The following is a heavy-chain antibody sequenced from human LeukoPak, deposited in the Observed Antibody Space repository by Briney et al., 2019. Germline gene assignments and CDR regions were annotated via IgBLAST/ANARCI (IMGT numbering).Heavy chain of an antibody. J-gene: IGHJ5*02. Sequence: SQTLSLTCAVSGGSISRGGYSWTWIRQPPGKGLEWIGNIYHSGSTYYKPSLQSRVTMSIDKSKNQFSLKLNSVTAADTAVYYCARGSYDYVWGSDRSNWFDPWGQGTLVTVSS. CDR3: ARGSYDYVWGSDRSNWFDP. V-gene: IGHV4-30-2*01. D-gene: IGHD3-16*02. CDR1: GGSISRGGYS. CDR2: IYHSGST.